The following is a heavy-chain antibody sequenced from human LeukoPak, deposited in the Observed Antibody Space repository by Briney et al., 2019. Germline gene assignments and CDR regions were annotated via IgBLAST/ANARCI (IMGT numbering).Heavy chain of an antibody. CDR1: GYTFTGYY. Sequence: ASVKVSCKASGYTFTGYYMHWVRQAPGQGLEWMGWINPNSGSTNYAQKFQGRVTMTRDTSISTAYMELSRLRSDDTAVYYCARDPCGGSLLWFGESPYFDHWGQGTLVTVSS. D-gene: IGHD3-10*01. J-gene: IGHJ4*02. V-gene: IGHV1-2*02. CDR3: ARDPCGGSLLWFGESPYFDH. CDR2: INPNSGST.